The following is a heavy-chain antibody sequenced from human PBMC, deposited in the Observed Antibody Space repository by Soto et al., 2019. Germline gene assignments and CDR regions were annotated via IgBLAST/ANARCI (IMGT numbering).Heavy chain of an antibody. J-gene: IGHJ4*02. CDR3: ARGGDYIWGSYRSPDY. CDR2: MNPNSGNT. V-gene: IGHV1-8*01. D-gene: IGHD3-16*02. CDR1: GYTFTSYD. Sequence: QVQLAQSGAEVKKPGASVKVSCKASGYTFTSYDINWVRQATGQGLEWMGWMNPNSGNTGYAQKLQGRVTMTRNTSISTAYMELSSVSSEDTAVYYCARGGDYIWGSYRSPDYWGQGALVTVSS.